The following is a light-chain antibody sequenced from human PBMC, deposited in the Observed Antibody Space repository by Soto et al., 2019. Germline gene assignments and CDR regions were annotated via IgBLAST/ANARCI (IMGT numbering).Light chain of an antibody. J-gene: IGKJ3*01. CDR1: QNINNY. Sequence: DIKVTQSPTSLSASEGDRVTITCRASQNINNYLSWYQHRPGKAPKLLIYAASNLQSGVPSRFSGSGSGTNFTLTISVLQPEDFATYYCQQTYSTPVFTFGPGTKVDVK. V-gene: IGKV1-39*01. CDR3: QQTYSTPVFT. CDR2: AAS.